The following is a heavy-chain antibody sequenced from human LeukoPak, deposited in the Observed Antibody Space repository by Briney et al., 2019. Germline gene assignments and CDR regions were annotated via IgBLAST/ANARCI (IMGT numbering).Heavy chain of an antibody. CDR1: GIPFSGYW. D-gene: IGHD5-12*01. V-gene: IGHV3-74*01. CDR2: VDDEGAGT. Sequence: AALLLSCAAAGIPFSGYWMHWVRPAPGKGLVWVSRVDDEGAGTTYEDYVKGRLTISRDNAKNTLYLQMNSLRVEDTAVYYCARSASGYDGWGQGTLVTVSS. CDR3: ARSASGYDG. J-gene: IGHJ4*02.